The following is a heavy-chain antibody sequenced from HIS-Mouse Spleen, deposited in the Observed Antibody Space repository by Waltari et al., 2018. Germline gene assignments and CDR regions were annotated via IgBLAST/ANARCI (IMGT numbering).Heavy chain of an antibody. D-gene: IGHD3-22*01. CDR3: ARDPFFGLVPPMIDTNSLGVFVDAFDI. CDR2: IYYSGST. V-gene: IGHV4-39*07. J-gene: IGHJ3*02. CDR1: GGSISSSSYY. Sequence: QLQLQESGPGLVKPSETLSLTCTVSGGSISSSSYYWGWIRQPPGQGLEGIGSIYYSGSTYYNPSLKSRVTISVDTSKNQFSLKLSSVTAADTAVYYCARDPFFGLVPPMIDTNSLGVFVDAFDIWGQGTMVTVSS.